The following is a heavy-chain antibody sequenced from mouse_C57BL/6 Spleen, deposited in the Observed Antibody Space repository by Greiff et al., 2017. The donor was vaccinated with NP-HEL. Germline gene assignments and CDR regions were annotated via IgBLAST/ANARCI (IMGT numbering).Heavy chain of an antibody. Sequence: EVQLVESGPELVKPGASVKMSCKASGYTFTDYNMHWVKQSHGKSLEWIGYINPNNGGTSYNQKFKGKATLTVNKSSSTAYMELRSLTSEDSAVYYCAREGDYDWYYAMDYWGQGTSVTVSS. D-gene: IGHD2-4*01. CDR2: INPNNGGT. J-gene: IGHJ4*01. CDR1: GYTFTDYN. CDR3: AREGDYDWYYAMDY. V-gene: IGHV1-22*01.